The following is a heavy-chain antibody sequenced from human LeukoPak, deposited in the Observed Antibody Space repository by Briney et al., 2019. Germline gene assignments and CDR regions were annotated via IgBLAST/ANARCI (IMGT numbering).Heavy chain of an antibody. D-gene: IGHD3-10*01. CDR2: LYAAGNT. J-gene: IGHJ4*02. V-gene: IGHV4-38-2*02. Sequence: SETLSLTCAVSGYSISSGYHWGWTRQTPGKGLEWIGSLYAAGNTYYSPSLKSRVTISLDKSMNLFSLDLRSVTAADTAVYYCAREIVRGVPGWWGQGTLVTVSS. CDR1: GYSISSGYH. CDR3: AREIVRGVPGW.